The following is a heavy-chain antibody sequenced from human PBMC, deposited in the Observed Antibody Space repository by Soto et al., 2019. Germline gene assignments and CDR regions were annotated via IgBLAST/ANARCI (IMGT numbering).Heavy chain of an antibody. V-gene: IGHV2-26*01. D-gene: IGHD6-13*01. J-gene: IGHJ5*02. CDR1: GFSLSNARMG. CDR2: IFSNDEK. Sequence: QVTLKESGPVLVKPTETLTLTCTVSGFSLSNARMGVSWIRQPPGKALEWLAHIFSNDEKSYSTSLKSRLTISTDTSKSQVVLTMTTMDPVDTATYYCERILRQQLARPHWFDPWGQGTLVTVSS. CDR3: ERILRQQLARPHWFDP.